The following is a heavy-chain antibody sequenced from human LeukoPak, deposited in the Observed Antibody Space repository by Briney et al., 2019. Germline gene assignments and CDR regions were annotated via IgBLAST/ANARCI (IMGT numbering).Heavy chain of an antibody. D-gene: IGHD6-6*01. CDR2: INHSGST. CDR1: GGSFSGYY. J-gene: IGHJ4*02. Sequence: KPSETLSLTCAVSGGSFSGYYWSWIRQPPGKGLEWIGEINHSGSTNYNPSLKSRVTISVDTSKNQFSLKLSSVTAADTAVYYCARGRYSSSYYDYWGQGTLVTVSS. V-gene: IGHV4-34*01. CDR3: ARGRYSSSYYDY.